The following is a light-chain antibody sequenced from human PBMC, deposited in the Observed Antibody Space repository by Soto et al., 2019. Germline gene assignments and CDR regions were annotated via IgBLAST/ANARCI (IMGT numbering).Light chain of an antibody. CDR1: QSLVHSDGNTY. Sequence: DVVMTQSPLSLPVTLGQPAAISCKSSQSLVHSDGNTYVNWFQQRPGQPPRRLIYKVSERDSGGPDRFSGSGSGTDFTLKISRVQAEDLGVYYCMQGTHWPPTFGQGTKVEIK. CDR2: KVS. V-gene: IGKV2-30*02. J-gene: IGKJ1*01. CDR3: MQGTHWPPT.